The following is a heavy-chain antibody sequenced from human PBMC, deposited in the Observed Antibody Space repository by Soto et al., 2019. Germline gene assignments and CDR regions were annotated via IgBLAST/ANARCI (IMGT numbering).Heavy chain of an antibody. CDR2: ISSSSSTI. D-gene: IGHD5-18*01. J-gene: IGHJ4*02. V-gene: IGHV3-48*02. CDR3: AILSTQIVDTGMVGFNY. Sequence: GGSLRLSCAASGFTFSSYSMNWVRQAPGKGLEWVSYISSSSSTIYYADSVKGRFTISRDNAKNSLYLQMNSLRDEDTAVYYRAILSTQIVDTGMVGFNYWGQGTLVTVSS. CDR1: GFTFSSYS.